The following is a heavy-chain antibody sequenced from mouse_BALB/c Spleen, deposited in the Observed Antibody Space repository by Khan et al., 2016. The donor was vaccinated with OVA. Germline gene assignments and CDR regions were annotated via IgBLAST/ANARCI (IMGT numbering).Heavy chain of an antibody. CDR2: INPSNGGT. D-gene: IGHD2-10*02. CDR1: GYTFTSYY. V-gene: IGHV1S81*02. Sequence: QVQLQQPGAELVKPGASVKLSCKASGYTFTSYYMYWVKQRPGQGLEWIGGINPSNGGTNFNEKFKSKATLTVDKSSSTAYMQLSSLTSEDSAVYYWTRGGAWDSMIAWFAYWGQGTLVTVSA. CDR3: TRGGAWDSMIAWFAY. J-gene: IGHJ3*01.